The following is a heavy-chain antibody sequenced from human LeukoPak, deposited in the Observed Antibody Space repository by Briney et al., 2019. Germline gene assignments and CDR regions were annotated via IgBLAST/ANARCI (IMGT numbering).Heavy chain of an antibody. CDR1: GGTFSSYA. D-gene: IGHD3-22*01. CDR2: IIPIFGTA. V-gene: IGHV1-69*01. J-gene: IGHJ5*02. CDR3: ARALTDSSGYYYFGNWFDA. Sequence: APVKVSCKASGGTFSSYAISWVRQAPGQGLEWMGGIIPIFGTANYAQKFQGRVTITADESTSTAYMELSSLRSEDTAVYYCARALTDSSGYYYFGNWFDAWGQGTLVTVS.